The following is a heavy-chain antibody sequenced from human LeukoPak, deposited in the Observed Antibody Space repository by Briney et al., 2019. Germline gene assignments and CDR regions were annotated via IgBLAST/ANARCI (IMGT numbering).Heavy chain of an antibody. Sequence: SETLSLTCAVYGGSFSGYYWSWIRQPPGKGLEWIGEINHSGSTNYNPSLKSRVTIPVDTSKNQFSLKLGSVTAADTAVYYCARPRLRIAAAGFDYWGQGTLVTVSS. V-gene: IGHV4-34*01. CDR2: INHSGST. CDR3: ARPRLRIAAAGFDY. J-gene: IGHJ4*02. D-gene: IGHD6-13*01. CDR1: GGSFSGYY.